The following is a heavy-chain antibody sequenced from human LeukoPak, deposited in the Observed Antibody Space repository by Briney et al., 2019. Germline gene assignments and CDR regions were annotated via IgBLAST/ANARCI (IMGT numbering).Heavy chain of an antibody. CDR3: AKDLGRRKYYYDSSGYSLDY. V-gene: IGHV3-7*03. Sequence: PGGSLRLSCAASGFTFSSYWMSWVRQAPGKGLEWVANIKQDGSEKYYVDSVKGRFTISRDNAKNSLYLQMNSLRAEDTAVYYCAKDLGRRKYYYDSSGYSLDYWGQGTLVTVSS. D-gene: IGHD3-22*01. J-gene: IGHJ4*02. CDR1: GFTFSSYW. CDR2: IKQDGSEK.